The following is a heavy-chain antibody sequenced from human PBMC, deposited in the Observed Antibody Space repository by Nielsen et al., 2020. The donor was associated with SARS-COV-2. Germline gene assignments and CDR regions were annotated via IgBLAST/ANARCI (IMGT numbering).Heavy chain of an antibody. CDR1: GFTVSSNY. D-gene: IGHD2-15*01. Sequence: GESLKISCAASGFTVSSNYMSWVRQAPGKGLEWVSVIYSGGSTYYADSVKGRFTISRDNSKNTLYLQMNSLRAEDTAVYYCARGSAPRYFQHWGQGTLVTVFS. J-gene: IGHJ1*01. V-gene: IGHV3-53*01. CDR2: IYSGGST. CDR3: ARGSAPRYFQH.